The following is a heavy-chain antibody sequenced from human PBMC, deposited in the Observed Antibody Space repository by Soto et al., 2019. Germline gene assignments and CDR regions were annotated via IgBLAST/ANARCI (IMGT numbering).Heavy chain of an antibody. V-gene: IGHV1-46*01. CDR1: GYTFTSYY. D-gene: IGHD5-18*01. J-gene: IGHJ4*02. CDR3: ARDSAMVFWFSGELIDY. Sequence: GASVKVSCKASGYTFTSYYMHWVRQAPGQGLEWMGIINPSGGSTSYAQKFQGRVTMTRDTSTSTVYMELSSLRSEDTAVYYCARDSAMVFWFSGELIDYWGQGTLVTVSS. CDR2: INPSGGST.